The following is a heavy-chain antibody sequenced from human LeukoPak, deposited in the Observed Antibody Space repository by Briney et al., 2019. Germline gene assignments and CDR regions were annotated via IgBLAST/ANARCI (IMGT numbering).Heavy chain of an antibody. V-gene: IGHV1-46*02. CDR3: ARLRRGDAFDI. CDR2: INPSSGST. CDR1: GYTFNSYH. J-gene: IGHJ3*02. D-gene: IGHD3-10*01. Sequence: ASVKVSCKASGYTFNSYHMHWVRQAPGQGPEWMAIINPSSGSTDYAQKLQGRVTMTTDTSTSTAYMELRSLRSDDTAVYYCARLRRGDAFDIWGQGTMVTVSS.